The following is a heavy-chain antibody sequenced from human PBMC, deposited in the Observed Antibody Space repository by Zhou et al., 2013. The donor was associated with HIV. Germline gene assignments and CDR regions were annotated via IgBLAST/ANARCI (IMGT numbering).Heavy chain of an antibody. Sequence: QVQLVQSGAEVKKPGASVKVSCKASGYTFTSYYMHWVRQAPGQGLEWMGWINPNSGGTSYAQKFQGRLTMTRDTSISTAYMELSRLRSDDTAVYYCARAPYSSSGDRWGQGTLVTVSS. CDR1: GYTFTSYY. J-gene: IGHJ4*02. CDR3: ARAPYSSSGDR. D-gene: IGHD6-13*01. V-gene: IGHV1-2*02. CDR2: INPNSGGT.